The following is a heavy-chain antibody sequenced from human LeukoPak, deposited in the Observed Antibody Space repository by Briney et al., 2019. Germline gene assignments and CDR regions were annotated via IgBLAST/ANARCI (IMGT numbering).Heavy chain of an antibody. CDR2: ISGSGGST. V-gene: IGHV3-23*01. CDR1: GFTFSSYA. D-gene: IGHD4-23*01. CDR3: AKDTDYGGAYYYYGMDV. J-gene: IGHJ6*02. Sequence: GGSLSLSCAASGFTFSSYAMSWVRQAPGKGLEWVSAISGSGGSTYYADSVKGRFTISRDNSKNTLYLQMNSLRAEDTAVYYCAKDTDYGGAYYYYGMDVWGQGTTVTVSS.